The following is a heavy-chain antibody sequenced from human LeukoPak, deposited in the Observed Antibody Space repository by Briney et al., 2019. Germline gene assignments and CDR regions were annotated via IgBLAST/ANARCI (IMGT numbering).Heavy chain of an antibody. CDR1: GFTFSNYA. CDR3: ANSQGGPRSYYYYYYGMDV. Sequence: HPGGSLRLSCAASGFTFSNYAMSWVRQAPGKGLEWVPAISGSGGSTYYADSVKGRFTISRDNSKNTLYLQMNSLRAEDTAVYYCANSQGGPRSYYYYYYGMDVWGQGTTVTVSS. V-gene: IGHV3-23*01. J-gene: IGHJ6*02. D-gene: IGHD3-16*01. CDR2: ISGSGGST.